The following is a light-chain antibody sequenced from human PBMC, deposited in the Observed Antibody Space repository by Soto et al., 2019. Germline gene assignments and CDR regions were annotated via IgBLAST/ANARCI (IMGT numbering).Light chain of an antibody. CDR1: QSLVGSDGGTY. V-gene: IGKV2-30*01. CDR3: MPGTHWPYT. CDR2: KVS. Sequence: DVVMAQAPLSLPVTLGQPASISCRPSQSLVGSDGGTYVHWFLQRPGQSPRRLIYKVSNRDSGVPDRVSGSGSGTDFTLKISRVEAEDVGVYYCMPGTHWPYTFGQGTRLEIK. J-gene: IGKJ2*01.